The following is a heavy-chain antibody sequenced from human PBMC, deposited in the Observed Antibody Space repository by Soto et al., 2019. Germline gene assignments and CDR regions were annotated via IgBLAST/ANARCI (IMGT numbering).Heavy chain of an antibody. D-gene: IGHD6-13*01. J-gene: IGHJ4*02. CDR1: GGSISSSSYY. CDR3: ARHVVQQQPYEFDY. CDR2: IYYSGST. Sequence: QLQLQESGPGLVKPSETLSLTCTVSGGSISSSSYYWGWIRQPPGKGLEWIGSIYYSGSTYYNPSLKRRVTISVDTSKNQFSLKLSSVTAADTAVYYCARHVVQQQPYEFDYWGQGTLVTVSS. V-gene: IGHV4-39*01.